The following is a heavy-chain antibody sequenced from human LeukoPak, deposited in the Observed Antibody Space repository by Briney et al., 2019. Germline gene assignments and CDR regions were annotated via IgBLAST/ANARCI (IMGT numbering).Heavy chain of an antibody. J-gene: IGHJ6*02. D-gene: IGHD3-3*01. V-gene: IGHV4-59*12. Sequence: PSETLSLTCAVYGGSFSGYYWSWIRQPPGKGLEWIGYIYYSGSTNYNPSLKSRVTISVDTSKNQFSLKLSSVTAADTAVYYCARGYDFWSGCRQKYYYYGMDVWGQGTTVTVSS. CDR1: GGSFSGYY. CDR2: IYYSGST. CDR3: ARGYDFWSGCRQKYYYYGMDV.